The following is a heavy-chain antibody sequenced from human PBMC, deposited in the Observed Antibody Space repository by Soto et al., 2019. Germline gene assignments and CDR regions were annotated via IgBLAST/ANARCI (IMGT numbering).Heavy chain of an antibody. CDR2: ISYDGSNK. V-gene: IGHV3-30-3*01. Sequence: GGSLRLSCAASGFTFSSYAMHWVRQAPGKGLEWVAVISYDGSNKYYADSVKGRFTISRDNSKNTLYLQMNSLRAEDTAVYYCARDPWTLSSIAARDYYGMDVWGQGTTVTVSS. D-gene: IGHD6-6*01. J-gene: IGHJ6*02. CDR1: GFTFSSYA. CDR3: ARDPWTLSSIAARDYYGMDV.